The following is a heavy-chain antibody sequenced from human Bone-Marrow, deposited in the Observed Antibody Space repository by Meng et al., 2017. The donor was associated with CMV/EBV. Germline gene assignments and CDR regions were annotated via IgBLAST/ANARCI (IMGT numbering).Heavy chain of an antibody. Sequence: ASVKVSCKVSGYTLTELPMHWVRQAPGKGLEWMGGFDPEDGETIYAQKFQGRVTMTEDTSTDTAYMELSSLRSDDKGVYYCSTVVALTTVTTRDYVAPYNWFDPWGQGTRVTGSS. J-gene: IGHJ5*02. CDR1: GYTLTELP. D-gene: IGHD4-11*01. CDR3: STVVALTTVTTRDYVAPYNWFDP. CDR2: FDPEDGET. V-gene: IGHV1-24*01.